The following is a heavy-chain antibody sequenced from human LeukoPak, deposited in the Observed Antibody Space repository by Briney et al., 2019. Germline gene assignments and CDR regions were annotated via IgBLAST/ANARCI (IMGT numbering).Heavy chain of an antibody. CDR3: ARLLDGYNSEDY. V-gene: IGHV4-59*01. Sequence: SEALSLTCTVSGGSISSYYWSWIRQPPGKGLEWIGYIYYSGSTNYNPSLKSRVTISVDTSKNQFSLKLSSVTAADTAVYYCARLLDGYNSEDYWGQGTLVTVSS. D-gene: IGHD5-24*01. J-gene: IGHJ4*02. CDR1: GGSISSYY. CDR2: IYYSGST.